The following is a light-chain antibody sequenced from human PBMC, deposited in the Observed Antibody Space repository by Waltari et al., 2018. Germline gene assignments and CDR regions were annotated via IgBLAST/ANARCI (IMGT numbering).Light chain of an antibody. V-gene: IGLV2-14*01. Sequence: QSALTQPASVSGSLGQSITISCTGTSSDVGGYNFVSWYQQDPGKAPKLMIYEVSNRPSGVSKRLSGSKSGNTASLTISGLQAEDEADYYCSSHTTSSIWVFGGGTKVTVL. J-gene: IGLJ3*02. CDR1: SSDVGGYNF. CDR3: SSHTTSSIWV. CDR2: EVS.